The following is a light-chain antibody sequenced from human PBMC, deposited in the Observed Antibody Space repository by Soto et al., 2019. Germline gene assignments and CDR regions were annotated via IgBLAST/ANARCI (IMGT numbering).Light chain of an antibody. CDR2: LGS. CDR1: QSLLHSNGYNY. V-gene: IGKV2-28*01. Sequence: DIVMTQSPLSLPVTPGEPASISCRSSQSLLHSNGYNYLDWYLQKPGQSPQLLIYLGSNRASGVPDRFSGSGSDTDFTLKISRVEAVDVGVYYCMQALQTPWTFGQGTKVEIK. CDR3: MQALQTPWT. J-gene: IGKJ1*01.